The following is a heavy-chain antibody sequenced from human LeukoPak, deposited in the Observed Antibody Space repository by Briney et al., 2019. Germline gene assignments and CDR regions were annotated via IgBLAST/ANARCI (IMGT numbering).Heavy chain of an antibody. J-gene: IGHJ4*02. CDR2: ISKSSSST. Sequence: GGSLRLSCAASGFTLSDYYMSWIRQAPGKGLEWLSYISKSSSSTNYADSVKGRFSISRDNAKNSLYLQLNSLTVEDTAVYYCARVRSSGSPLDYWGQGTLVTVSS. D-gene: IGHD3-10*01. CDR3: ARVRSSGSPLDY. CDR1: GFTLSDYY. V-gene: IGHV3-11*05.